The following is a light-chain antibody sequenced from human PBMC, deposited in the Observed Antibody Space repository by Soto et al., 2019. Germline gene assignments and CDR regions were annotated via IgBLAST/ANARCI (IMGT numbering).Light chain of an antibody. Sequence: DIEMTQSPSTLSASVGDRVTITCRASQSISSWLAWYQQKPGKAPRLLIYKASSWEAGVPSRFSGSGSGTEFTLTINSLQPDDFAVYYCQQHYSCPWTFGQGTKVEIK. CDR2: KAS. CDR3: QQHYSCPWT. CDR1: QSISSW. V-gene: IGKV1-5*03. J-gene: IGKJ1*01.